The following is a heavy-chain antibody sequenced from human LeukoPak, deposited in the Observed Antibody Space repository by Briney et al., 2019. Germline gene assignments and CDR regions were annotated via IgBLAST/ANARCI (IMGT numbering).Heavy chain of an antibody. Sequence: PSETLSLTCAVYGGSFSGYYWSWIRQPPGKGLEWIGEINHSGSTNYNPSLKSRVTISVDTSKNQFSLKLSSVTAADTAVYYCARLAYCGGDSLAFDYWGQGTLVTVSS. CDR3: ARLAYCGGDSLAFDY. D-gene: IGHD2-21*02. CDR1: GGSFSGYY. CDR2: INHSGST. J-gene: IGHJ4*02. V-gene: IGHV4-34*01.